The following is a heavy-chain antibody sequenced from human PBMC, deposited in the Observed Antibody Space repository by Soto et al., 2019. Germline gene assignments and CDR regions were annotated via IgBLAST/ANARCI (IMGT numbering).Heavy chain of an antibody. J-gene: IGHJ4*02. Sequence: QVQLQESGPGLVRPSQTLSLTCTVSGGSINSGPYYWSWIRQLPGKGLEWIGYIFYSGTTYYNPSLESRATISADTSNNQFSLKLTSVTAADTAVYYCASRGVEFDGITVDYWGQGILVTVSS. CDR2: IFYSGTT. CDR3: ASRGVEFDGITVDY. V-gene: IGHV4-31*03. D-gene: IGHD3-10*01. CDR1: GGSINSGPYY.